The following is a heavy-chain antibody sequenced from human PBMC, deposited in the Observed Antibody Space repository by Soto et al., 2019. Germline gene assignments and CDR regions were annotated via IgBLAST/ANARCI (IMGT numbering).Heavy chain of an antibody. J-gene: IGHJ6*03. D-gene: IGHD5-18*01. Sequence: PGGSLRLSCAASGFTFSSYSMNWVRQAPGKGLEWVSYISSSSSTIYYADSVKGRFTISRDNAKNSLYLQMNSLRAEDTAVYYCARDTRDRYGYGSDSPVHYYYYYMDVWGKGTTVTVSS. CDR1: GFTFSSYS. CDR3: ARDTRDRYGYGSDSPVHYYYYYMDV. CDR2: ISSSSSTI. V-gene: IGHV3-48*01.